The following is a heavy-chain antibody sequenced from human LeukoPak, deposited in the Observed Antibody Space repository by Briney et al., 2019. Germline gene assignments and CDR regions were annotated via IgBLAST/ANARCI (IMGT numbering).Heavy chain of an antibody. CDR1: GGSLSSYY. J-gene: IGHJ4*02. V-gene: IGHV4-59*01. CDR2: IYYSGST. Sequence: SETLSLTCPGSGGSLSSYYWSWIRQPPGKGLEWVGYIYYSGSTNYNPSLKSRVTISVDTSKHQFSLKLSSVSAADPAVYYCASVEDATYYCDSSRPNFDYWGQGTLVTVSS. CDR3: ASVEDATYYCDSSRPNFDY. D-gene: IGHD3-22*01.